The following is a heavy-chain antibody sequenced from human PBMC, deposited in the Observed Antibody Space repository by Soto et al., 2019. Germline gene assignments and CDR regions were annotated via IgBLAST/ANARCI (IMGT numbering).Heavy chain of an antibody. Sequence: GGSLRLSCAASGFTFSSYWMHWVRQSPGKGLVWASRIKGDGSETNYADSVKGRFTISRDNAKNTLYLQLNSLRAEDTAVYYCLRGNSGYGNFDYWGQGTRVTVSS. CDR1: GFTFSSYW. V-gene: IGHV3-74*01. D-gene: IGHD5-12*01. J-gene: IGHJ4*02. CDR3: LRGNSGYGNFDY. CDR2: IKGDGSET.